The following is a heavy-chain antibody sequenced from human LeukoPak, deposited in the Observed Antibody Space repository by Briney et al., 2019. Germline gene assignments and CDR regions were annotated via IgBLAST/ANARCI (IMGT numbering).Heavy chain of an antibody. V-gene: IGHV3-23*01. CDR1: GFTFSGYA. CDR3: ARVGSSSWYMLDY. J-gene: IGHJ4*02. CDR2: ISGSGGST. Sequence: GGSLRLSCAASGFTFSGYAMSWVRQAPGKGLEWVSAISGSGGSTYYADSVKGRFTISRDNSKNTLYLQMNSLRAEDTAVYYCARVGSSSWYMLDYWGQGTLVTVSS. D-gene: IGHD6-13*01.